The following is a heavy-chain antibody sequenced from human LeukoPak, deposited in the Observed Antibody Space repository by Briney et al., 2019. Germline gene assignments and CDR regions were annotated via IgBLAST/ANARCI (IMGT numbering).Heavy chain of an antibody. V-gene: IGHV3-72*01. CDR3: AISKTTGSSGLDY. D-gene: IGHD4-11*01. J-gene: IGHJ4*02. Sequence: GGSLRLSCVTSGFTFSDHYMEWVRQAPGKGLEWVARSRNKGNNYSTAYAASVKGRFTLSRDDSKNSLYLQMNSLRTEDTAVYYCAISKTTGSSGLDYWGQGTLVTVSS. CDR1: GFTFSDHY. CDR2: SRNKGNNYST.